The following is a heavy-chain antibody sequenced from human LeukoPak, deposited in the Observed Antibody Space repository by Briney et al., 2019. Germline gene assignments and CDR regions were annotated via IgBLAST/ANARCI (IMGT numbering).Heavy chain of an antibody. Sequence: PGGSLRLSCAASGFTFDDYGLSWVRQAPGKGLEWVSGINWNGGSTGYADSVKGRFTISRDNAKKSLYLQMNSLRAEDTAVYYCARDGIGYSYVNWFDPWGQGTLVTVSS. CDR1: GFTFDDYG. J-gene: IGHJ5*02. CDR2: INWNGGST. V-gene: IGHV3-20*04. CDR3: ARDGIGYSYVNWFDP. D-gene: IGHD5-18*01.